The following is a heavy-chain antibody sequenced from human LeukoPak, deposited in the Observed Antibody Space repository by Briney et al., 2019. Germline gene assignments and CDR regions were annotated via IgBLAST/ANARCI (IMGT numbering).Heavy chain of an antibody. V-gene: IGHV4-38-2*02. CDR3: ARLSAVDLITFEGVGLPGYFDY. J-gene: IGHJ4*02. CDR2: IFYSGST. D-gene: IGHD3-16*01. CDR1: GYSISSGYY. Sequence: SETLSLTCTVSGYSISSGYYWGWVRQPPGKALEWIGNIFYSGSTYYSPSLKSRVAISIDTSKNQFSLKLSSVTAADTAVYYCARLSAVDLITFEGVGLPGYFDYWGQGTLVTVSS.